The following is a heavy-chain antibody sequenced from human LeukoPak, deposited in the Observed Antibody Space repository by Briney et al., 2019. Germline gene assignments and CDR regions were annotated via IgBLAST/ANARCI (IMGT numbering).Heavy chain of an antibody. J-gene: IGHJ6*03. CDR1: GYTFTSYG. CDR3: ARANMGYYYMDV. D-gene: IGHD1-26*01. V-gene: IGHV1-18*01. CDR2: ISAYNGNT. Sequence: ASVKVSCKASGYTFTSYGISWVRQAPGQGREWMGWISAYNGNTNYAQKLQGRVTMTTDTSTSTAYMELRSLRSDDTAVYYCARANMGYYYMDVWGKGTTVTVSS.